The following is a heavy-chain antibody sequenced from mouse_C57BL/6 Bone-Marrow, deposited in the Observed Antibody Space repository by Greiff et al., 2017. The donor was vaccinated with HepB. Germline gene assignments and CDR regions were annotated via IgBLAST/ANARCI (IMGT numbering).Heavy chain of an antibody. CDR1: GYTFTSYW. CDR3: AIEIDGYLGAY. CDR2: IHPSDSDT. V-gene: IGHV1-74*01. J-gene: IGHJ3*01. Sequence: QVQLQQPGAELVKPGASVKVSCEASGYTFTSYWMHWVKQRPGQGLEWIGRIHPSDSDTNYNQKFKGKATLTVDKSSSTAYMQLSSLTSEDSAVYYCAIEIDGYLGAYWGQGTLVTVSA. D-gene: IGHD2-3*01.